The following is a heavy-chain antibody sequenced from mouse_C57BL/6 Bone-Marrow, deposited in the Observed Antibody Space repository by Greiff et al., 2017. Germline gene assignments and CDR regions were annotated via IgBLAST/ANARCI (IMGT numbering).Heavy chain of an antibody. V-gene: IGHV5-17*01. CDR3: ARSYDYDEGSY. CDR2: ISSGSSTI. CDR1: GFTFSDYG. D-gene: IGHD2-4*01. J-gene: IGHJ3*01. Sequence: EVKLVESGGGLVKPGGSLKISCAASGFTFSDYGMNWVRQAPGKGLEWVAYISSGSSTIYYTDTVKGRFTISRDNAKNTLFLHRTSLRSEDTAMYYCARSYDYDEGSYWGQGTLVTVSA.